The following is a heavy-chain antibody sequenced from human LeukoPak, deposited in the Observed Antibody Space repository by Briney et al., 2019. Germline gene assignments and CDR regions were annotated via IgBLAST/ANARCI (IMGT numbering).Heavy chain of an antibody. Sequence: GGSLRLSCAASGFTFTSYAMSWIRQAPGKGLEWVSAISGGGEDTYYTDSVKGRFTISRDDSKNTLYLQMNSLRAEDTAIYYCAKPRAMTTGVGRYFDLWGRGTLVTVSS. CDR1: GFTFTSYA. CDR2: ISGGGEDT. J-gene: IGHJ2*01. V-gene: IGHV3-23*01. CDR3: AKPRAMTTGVGRYFDL. D-gene: IGHD1-1*01.